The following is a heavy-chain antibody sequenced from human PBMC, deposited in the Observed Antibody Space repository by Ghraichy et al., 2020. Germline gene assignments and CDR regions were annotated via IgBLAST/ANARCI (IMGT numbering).Heavy chain of an antibody. CDR1: GFTVSSNY. CDR3: ARGMRVGATRGDAFDI. Sequence: GGSLRLTCAASGFTVSSNYMSWVRQAPGKGLEWVSVIYSGGSTYYADSVKGRFTISRDNSKNTLYLQMNSLRAEDTAVYYCARGMRVGATRGDAFDIWGQGTMVTVSS. D-gene: IGHD1-26*01. J-gene: IGHJ3*02. CDR2: IYSGGST. V-gene: IGHV3-53*01.